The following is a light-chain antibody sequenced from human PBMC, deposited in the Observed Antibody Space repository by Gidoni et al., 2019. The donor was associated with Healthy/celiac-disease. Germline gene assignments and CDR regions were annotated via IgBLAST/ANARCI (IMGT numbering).Light chain of an antibody. J-gene: IGLJ2*01. CDR1: SSDVGGYNL. V-gene: IGLV2-23*01. Sequence: QPPLTHPPPVSGSPGQPITISCTGTSSDVGGYNLVSWYQQHPGKAPKLMIYEASKRPSGVSNRFSGSKSGNTASLTISGLQAEDEADYYCCSYAGSSTVVFGGGTKLTVL. CDR2: EAS. CDR3: CSYAGSSTVV.